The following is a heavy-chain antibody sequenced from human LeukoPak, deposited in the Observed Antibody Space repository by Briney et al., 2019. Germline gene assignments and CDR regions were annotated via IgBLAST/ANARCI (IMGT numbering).Heavy chain of an antibody. CDR2: IYPGDSDT. J-gene: IGHJ6*03. CDR3: ARRSYDFLSGYYYYYMDV. D-gene: IGHD3-3*01. CDR1: GYSYTSYW. V-gene: IGHV5-51*01. Sequence: GESLKISCKGSGYSYTSYWIGWVRQMPGKGLEWMGIIYPGDSDTRYSPSFQGQVTISADKSISTAYLQWSSLKASDTAMYYCARRSYDFLSGYYYYYMDVWGKGTTVTVSS.